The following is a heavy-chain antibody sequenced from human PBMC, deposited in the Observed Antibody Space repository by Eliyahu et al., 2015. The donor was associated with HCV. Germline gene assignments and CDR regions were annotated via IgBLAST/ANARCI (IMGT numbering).Heavy chain of an antibody. CDR3: ARALIYGDPAYFFDS. CDR1: GFXXXXYE. D-gene: IGHD2-21*02. J-gene: IGHJ4*02. CDR2: ISSSGSTK. V-gene: IGHV3-48*03. Sequence: EVQLVESGGGLVLPGGSXXLSCXAXGFXXXXYEMNWVRQAPGKGLEWVSHISSSGSTKYYADSVKGRFTISRDNAKNSLFLQMNSLRAEDTALYYCARALIYGDPAYFFDSWGQGILVTVSS.